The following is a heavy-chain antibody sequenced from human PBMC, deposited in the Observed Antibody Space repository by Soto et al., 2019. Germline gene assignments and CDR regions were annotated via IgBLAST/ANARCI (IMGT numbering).Heavy chain of an antibody. CDR1: GYTFTSYG. V-gene: IGHV1-18*01. CDR2: ISAYNGNT. J-gene: IGHJ4*02. D-gene: IGHD2-2*01. CDR3: PRDIRGIVVVPAAMGMDY. Sequence: QVQLVQSGAEVKKPGASVKVSCKASGYTFTSYGISWVRQAPGQGLEWMGWISAYNGNTNYAQKLQGRVTMTTDTSTSTAYMKLRSLRSDDTAVYYCPRDIRGIVVVPAAMGMDYWGQGTLVTVSS.